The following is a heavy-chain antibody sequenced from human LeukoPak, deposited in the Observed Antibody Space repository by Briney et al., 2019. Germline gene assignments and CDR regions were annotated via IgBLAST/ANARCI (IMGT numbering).Heavy chain of an antibody. CDR3: ARHSLTYPAGFDY. J-gene: IGHJ4*02. CDR1: GYTFNGYY. Sequence: ASVKVSCKASGYTFNGYYMHWVRQAPGQGLEWMGWINPNSGNTKHTQNFQGRVTMTRDTSASTAYMELSSLRSEDTAVYYCARHSLTYPAGFDYWGQGTLVTVSS. V-gene: IGHV1-2*02. D-gene: IGHD2/OR15-2a*01. CDR2: INPNSGNT.